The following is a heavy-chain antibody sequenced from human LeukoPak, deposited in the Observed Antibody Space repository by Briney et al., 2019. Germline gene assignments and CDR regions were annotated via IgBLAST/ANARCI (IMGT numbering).Heavy chain of an antibody. V-gene: IGHV3-74*01. CDR2: INSDGSST. J-gene: IGHJ4*02. CDR3: AKRGYYDSSGYYFFDY. CDR1: GFTFSSYW. Sequence: PGGSLRLSCAASGFTFSSYWMHWVRQAPGKGLVWVSRINSDGSSTNYADSVKGRFTISRDNSKNTLYLQMNSLRAEDTAVYYCAKRGYYDSSGYYFFDYWGQGTLVTVSS. D-gene: IGHD3-22*01.